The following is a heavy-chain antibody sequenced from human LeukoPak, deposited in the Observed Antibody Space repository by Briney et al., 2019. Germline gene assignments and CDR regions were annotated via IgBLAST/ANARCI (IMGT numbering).Heavy chain of an antibody. Sequence: GGSLRLSCAASGFTFSSYGMSWVRQAPGKGLEWVSAISGSGGSTYYADSVKGRFTISRDNSKNTLYLQMNSLRAEDTAVYYCARDGTTSGYYEFGYWGQGTLVTVSS. J-gene: IGHJ4*02. CDR3: ARDGTTSGYYEFGY. D-gene: IGHD5-12*01. V-gene: IGHV3-23*01. CDR2: ISGSGGST. CDR1: GFTFSSYG.